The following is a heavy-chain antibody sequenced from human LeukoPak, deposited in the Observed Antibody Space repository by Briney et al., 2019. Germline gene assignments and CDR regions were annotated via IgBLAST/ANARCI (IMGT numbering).Heavy chain of an antibody. CDR3: ASQGEKGIDY. Sequence: GGSLRLSCAASGFTLSHYSMHWVRQAPGKGLVWVSRIDPPGNDKNYADAVKGRFTISRDYAHNTLYLQMNSLRAEDTAVYYCASQGEKGIDYWGQGTLVTVSS. CDR2: IDPPGNDK. CDR1: GFTLSHYS. V-gene: IGHV3-74*01. D-gene: IGHD1-26*01. J-gene: IGHJ4*02.